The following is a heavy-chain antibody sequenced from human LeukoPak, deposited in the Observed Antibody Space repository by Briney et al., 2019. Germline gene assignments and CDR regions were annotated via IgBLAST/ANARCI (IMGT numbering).Heavy chain of an antibody. J-gene: IGHJ4*02. CDR3: ASGYYDSSGYTYYFDY. Sequence: SETLSLTCAVYGGSFSGYYWSWIRQPPGKGLEWIGEINHSGSTNYNPSLKSRVTISVDTSKNQFSLKLSSVTAADTAVYYCASGYYDSSGYTYYFDYWGQGTLVTVSS. D-gene: IGHD3-22*01. CDR1: GGSFSGYY. V-gene: IGHV4-34*01. CDR2: INHSGST.